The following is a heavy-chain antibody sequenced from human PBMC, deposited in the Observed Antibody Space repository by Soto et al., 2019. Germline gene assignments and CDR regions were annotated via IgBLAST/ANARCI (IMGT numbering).Heavy chain of an antibody. CDR1: GFTFSSFA. D-gene: IGHD3-22*01. CDR2: ISYDGSNK. V-gene: IGHV3-30-3*01. CDR3: ARAYDSSMNYFDY. J-gene: IGHJ4*02. Sequence: QVQLVESGGGVVQPGRSLRLSCAASGFTFSSFAIHWVRQAPGKGLEWVSRISYDGSNKYYADSVKGRFTISRDNSKNTLYPQMNSLRAEDTAVYYCARAYDSSMNYFDYWGQGTLVTVSS.